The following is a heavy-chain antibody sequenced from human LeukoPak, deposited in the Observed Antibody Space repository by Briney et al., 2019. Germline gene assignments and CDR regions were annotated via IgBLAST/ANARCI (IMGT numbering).Heavy chain of an antibody. V-gene: IGHV3-73*01. CDR3: VSRSRFSSSSPFDY. CDR2: IRNKAYNYAT. D-gene: IGHD6-6*01. J-gene: IGHJ4*02. CDR1: GFTFSDSA. Sequence: PGGSLRLSCAASGFTFSDSAIHWVRQASGKGLEWVGRIRNKAYNYATTFAASVKGRFTISRDDSQNTAYLQMSSLKPEDTAVYYCVSRSRFSSSSPFDYWGQGTLVTVSS.